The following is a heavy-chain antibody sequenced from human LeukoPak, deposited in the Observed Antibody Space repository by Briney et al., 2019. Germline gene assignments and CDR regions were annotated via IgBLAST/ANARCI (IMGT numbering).Heavy chain of an antibody. J-gene: IGHJ4*02. V-gene: IGHV3-23*01. D-gene: IGHD3-22*01. CDR3: ASAYYHYYFDY. CDR1: GFTLSTYA. Sequence: PGGSLRLSCAASGFTLSTYAMSWVRQTPGKGLEWVAATSSSDAGTYHADSVKGRFTISRDNAKNTLYLQMNSLRAEDSAVYYCASAYYHYYFDYWGQGTLVTVSS. CDR2: TSSSDAGT.